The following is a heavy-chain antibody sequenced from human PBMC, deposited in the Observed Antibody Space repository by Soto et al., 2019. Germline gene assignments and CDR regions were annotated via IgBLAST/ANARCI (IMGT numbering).Heavy chain of an antibody. CDR1: GGTFSSYA. Sequence: GASVKVSCKASGGTFSSYAISWVRQAPGQGLEWMGGIIPIFGTANYAQKFQGRVTITADESTSTAYMELSSLRSEDTAVYYCARRDYCSSTSCYATEYYYYGMDGWGQGTTVTVSS. J-gene: IGHJ6*02. D-gene: IGHD2-2*01. CDR3: ARRDYCSSTSCYATEYYYYGMDG. V-gene: IGHV1-69*13. CDR2: IIPIFGTA.